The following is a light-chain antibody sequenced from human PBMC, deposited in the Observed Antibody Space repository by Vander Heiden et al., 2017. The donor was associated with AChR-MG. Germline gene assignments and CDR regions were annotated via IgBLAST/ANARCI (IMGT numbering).Light chain of an antibody. CDR2: RAS. CDR1: QSIGST. V-gene: IGKV3-15*01. Sequence: EIVFTQSPVTLSVSPGERATLTCRARQSIGSTLAWYQQKPGQAPRLLIYRASTRATGIPARFSGSGSGTEFSLTIDSLQSEDFGVYYCQQYTKWPVYSFGQGTKLEIK. J-gene: IGKJ2*03. CDR3: QQYTKWPVYS.